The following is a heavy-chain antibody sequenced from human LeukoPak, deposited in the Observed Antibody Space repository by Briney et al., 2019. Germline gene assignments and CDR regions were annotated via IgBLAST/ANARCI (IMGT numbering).Heavy chain of an antibody. CDR3: ARGSREHDRSGYSFDY. J-gene: IGHJ4*02. Sequence: SQTLSLTCTVSGGSITSDGYLWSWIRQHPGKGLEWIGDIYYTGNTKYNPSLKSRLTISVDTSKNQFSLRLTSVTAADTAVYHCARGSREHDRSGYSFDYWGQGSSVTVSS. CDR2: IYYTGNT. V-gene: IGHV4-31*03. D-gene: IGHD3-22*01. CDR1: GGSITSDGYL.